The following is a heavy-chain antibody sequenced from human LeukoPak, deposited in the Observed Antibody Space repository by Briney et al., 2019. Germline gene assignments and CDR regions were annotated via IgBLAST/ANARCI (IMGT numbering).Heavy chain of an antibody. J-gene: IGHJ4*02. CDR3: ARRKRITMVRGVSGGFDY. V-gene: IGHV4-39*07. CDR1: GGSISSSSYY. CDR2: INPIGST. D-gene: IGHD3-10*01. Sequence: SETLSPTCTVSGGSISSSSYYWSWIRQSPGKGLEWIGEINPIGSTNYNPSLKSRVTISVDTSKNQFSLKLSSVTAADTAVYYCARRKRITMVRGVSGGFDYWGQGTLVTVSS.